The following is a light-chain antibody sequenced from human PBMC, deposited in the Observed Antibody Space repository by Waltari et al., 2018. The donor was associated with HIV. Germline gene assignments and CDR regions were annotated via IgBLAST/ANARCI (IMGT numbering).Light chain of an antibody. Sequence: QSALTQPASVSGSPGQSISISCTGTSSDVGGSNYVSWYQHHSGTAPRLLIGELPSRPAGISTRFAASRSGNTASLTISGLQAEDEAIYYCTSYKTDTTVLFGGGTTVTV. CDR1: SSDVGGSNY. CDR2: ELP. J-gene: IGLJ2*01. CDR3: TSYKTDTTVL. V-gene: IGLV2-14*01.